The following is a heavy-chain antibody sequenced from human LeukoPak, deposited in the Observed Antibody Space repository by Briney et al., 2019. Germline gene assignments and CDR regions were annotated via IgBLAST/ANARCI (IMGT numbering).Heavy chain of an antibody. CDR1: GYTFTNYY. CDR2: INPSGGVT. CDR3: ARGQGYHLLASDDY. J-gene: IGHJ4*02. V-gene: IGHV1-46*01. D-gene: IGHD2-2*01. Sequence: ASVKVSCKASGYTFTNYYMHWVRQAPGQGLEWMGIINPSGGVTTYAQKFQGRVTMTSDTSTSTAYMELSRLRSEDTAVYYCARGQGYHLLASDDYWGQGTLVTVSS.